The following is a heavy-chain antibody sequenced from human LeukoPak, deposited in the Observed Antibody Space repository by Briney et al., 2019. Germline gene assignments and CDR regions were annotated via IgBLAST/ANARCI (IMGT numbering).Heavy chain of an antibody. V-gene: IGHV1-2*02. CDR1: GYTFTGYY. Sequence: ASVKVSCKASGYTFTGYYMHWVRQAPGQGLEWMGWINPNSGGTNYAQKFQGRVTMTRDKSISTAYLQWSSLKASDTAMYYCARLAQQYYYGSGSSDYWGQGTLVTVSS. D-gene: IGHD3-10*01. CDR2: INPNSGGT. J-gene: IGHJ4*02. CDR3: ARLAQQYYYGSGSSDY.